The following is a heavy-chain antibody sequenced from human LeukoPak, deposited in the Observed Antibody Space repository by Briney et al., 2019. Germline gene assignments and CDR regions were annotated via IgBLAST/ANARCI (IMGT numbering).Heavy chain of an antibody. CDR3: AKRVVGVPYYFDY. J-gene: IGHJ4*02. D-gene: IGHD2-15*01. Sequence: ETLSLTCDASGGSITQTNYWTWVRQPPGKGLEWVSSISSSSSYIYYADSVKGRLTISRDNAKNSLYLQMNSLRAEDTAIYFCAKRVVGVPYYFDYWGQGTLVTVSS. CDR2: ISSSSSYI. V-gene: IGHV3-21*04. CDR1: GGSITQTN.